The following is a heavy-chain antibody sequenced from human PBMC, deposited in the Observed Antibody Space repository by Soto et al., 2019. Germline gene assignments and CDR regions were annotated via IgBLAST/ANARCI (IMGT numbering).Heavy chain of an antibody. CDR1: GFTFSSYG. V-gene: IGHV3-30*18. Sequence: GGSLRLSCAASGFTFSSYGMHWVRQAPGKGLEWVAVISYDGSNKYYADSVKGRFTISRDNSKNTLYLQMNSLRAEDTAVYYCAKDPSRRYCSSTSCRISPYYYYYYMDVWGKGTTVTVSS. CDR3: AKDPSRRYCSSTSCRISPYYYYYYMDV. CDR2: ISYDGSNK. D-gene: IGHD2-2*01. J-gene: IGHJ6*03.